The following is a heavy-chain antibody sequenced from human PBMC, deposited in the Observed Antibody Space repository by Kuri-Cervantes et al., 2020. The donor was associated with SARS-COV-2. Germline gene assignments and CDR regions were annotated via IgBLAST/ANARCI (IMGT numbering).Heavy chain of an antibody. CDR3: ARENWNYFDY. CDR1: GCSISSYY. Sequence: GSLRLSCTVSGCSISSYYWSWIRQPPGKGLEWIGYIYYSGSTNYNPSLKSRVTISVDTSKNQFSLKLSSVTAADTAVYYCARENWNYFDYWGQGTLVTVSS. V-gene: IGHV4-59*01. J-gene: IGHJ4*02. D-gene: IGHD1-1*01. CDR2: IYYSGST.